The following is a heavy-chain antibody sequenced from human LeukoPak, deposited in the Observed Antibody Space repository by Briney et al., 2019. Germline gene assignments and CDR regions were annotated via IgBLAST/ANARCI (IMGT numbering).Heavy chain of an antibody. Sequence: SETLSLTCAVSGSSISNGHYWVWIRQPPGRGLEWVGSLYHSDSAYYNTSLRSRVSMSVDTSKNQFSLTLSFVTAADTAVYYCARQHDSYYYYYIDVWGSGTRVTVSS. V-gene: IGHV4-38-2*01. CDR1: GSSISNGHY. J-gene: IGHJ6*03. CDR3: ARQHDSYYYYYIDV. CDR2: LYHSDSA.